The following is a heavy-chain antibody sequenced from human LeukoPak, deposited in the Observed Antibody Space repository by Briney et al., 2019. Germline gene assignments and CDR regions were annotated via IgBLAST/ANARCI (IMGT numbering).Heavy chain of an antibody. CDR1: GGSLSSYY. V-gene: IGHV4-59*01. CDR2: IYYSGST. D-gene: IGHD1-14*01. J-gene: IGHJ2*01. CDR3: ARGPGFFDL. Sequence: SETLSLTCTVPGGSLSSYYWSWIRQPPGKGLEWIGYIYYSGSTNYNPSLKSRVTISVDTSKNQFSLKLSSVTAADTAVYYCARGPGFFDLWGRGTLVTVSS.